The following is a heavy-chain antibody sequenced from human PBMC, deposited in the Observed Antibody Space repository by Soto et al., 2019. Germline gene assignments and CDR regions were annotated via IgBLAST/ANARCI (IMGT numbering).Heavy chain of an antibody. CDR3: ARVELEFDMTTVTTPFAP. J-gene: IGHJ5*02. CDR2: IIPIFGTA. CDR1: GGTFSSYA. Sequence: GASVKVSCKASGGTFSSYAISWVRQAPGQGLEWMGGIIPIFGTANYAQKFQGRVTITADESTSTAYMELSSLRSEDTAVYYCARVELEFDMTTVTTPFAPWGQGTLLTVSS. D-gene: IGHD4-17*01. V-gene: IGHV1-69*13.